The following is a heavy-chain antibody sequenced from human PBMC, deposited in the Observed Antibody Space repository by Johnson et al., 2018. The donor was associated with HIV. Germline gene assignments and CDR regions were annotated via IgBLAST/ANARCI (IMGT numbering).Heavy chain of an antibody. V-gene: IGHV3-66*01. J-gene: IGHJ3*02. CDR3: ARWLGSRSAFDI. CDR1: GFTFSSNY. Sequence: VQLVESGGGLVQPGGSLRLSCAASGFTFSSNYMSWVRQAPGKGLEWVSVIYSGGSTYYADSVKGRFTISRDNSKNTLYLQMNSVRAEDTAVYYCARWLGSRSAFDIWGQGTMVTVSS. CDR2: IYSGGST. D-gene: IGHD5-12*01.